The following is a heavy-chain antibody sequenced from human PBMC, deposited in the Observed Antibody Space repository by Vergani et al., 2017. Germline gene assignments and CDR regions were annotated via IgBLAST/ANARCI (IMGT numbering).Heavy chain of an antibody. CDR2: ISGSGGST. Sequence: EVQLLESGGGLVQPGGSLRLSCAASGFTFSSYAMSWVRQAPGKGLEWVSAISGSGGSTYYADSVKGRFTISRDNSKNTLYLQMNSLRAEDTAVYYCAKDAEVLEWLLPPISFDYWGQGTLVTVSS. CDR3: AKDAEVLEWLLPPISFDY. J-gene: IGHJ4*02. CDR1: GFTFSSYA. D-gene: IGHD3-3*01. V-gene: IGHV3-23*01.